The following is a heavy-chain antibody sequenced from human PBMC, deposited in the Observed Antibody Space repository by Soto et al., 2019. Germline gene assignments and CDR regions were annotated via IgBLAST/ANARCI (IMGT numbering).Heavy chain of an antibody. Sequence: GGSLRLSCAASGFTFSSYGMHWVRQAPGKGLEWVAVISYDGSNKYYADSGKGRFTISRDNSKNTLYLKMNSLRAEDTAVYYCAKDRRELPEQLANAGYYYYGMDVWGQGTTVTVSS. J-gene: IGHJ6*02. CDR2: ISYDGSNK. CDR3: AKDRRELPEQLANAGYYYYGMDV. V-gene: IGHV3-30*18. D-gene: IGHD6-6*01. CDR1: GFTFSSYG.